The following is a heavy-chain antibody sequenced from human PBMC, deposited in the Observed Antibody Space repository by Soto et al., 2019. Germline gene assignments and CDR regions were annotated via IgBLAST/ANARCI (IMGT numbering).Heavy chain of an antibody. CDR3: ARAQIPRANSSSWPYFDY. J-gene: IGHJ4*02. V-gene: IGHV3-53*01. CDR1: GFTVSSNY. Sequence: GGSLRLSCAASGFTVSSNYMSWVRQAPGKGLEWVSVIYSGGSTYYADSVKGRFTISRDNSKNTLYLQMNSLRAEDTAVYYCARAQIPRANSSSWPYFDYWGQGTLVTVSS. D-gene: IGHD6-13*01. CDR2: IYSGGST.